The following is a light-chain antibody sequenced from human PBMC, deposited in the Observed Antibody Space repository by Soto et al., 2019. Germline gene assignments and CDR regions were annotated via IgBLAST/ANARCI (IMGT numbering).Light chain of an antibody. V-gene: IGKV3-15*01. CDR2: ATS. CDR1: QSVSSY. J-gene: IGKJ5*01. CDR3: QQYSSSPS. Sequence: EIVLTQSPTPLSLFTGERGTLSCRASQSVSSYLAWYQQKPGQTPRLLIYATSTRATGIPARFSGSGSGTEFTLTTSSLQSEDFAVYYCQQYSSSPSFGQGTRLEIK.